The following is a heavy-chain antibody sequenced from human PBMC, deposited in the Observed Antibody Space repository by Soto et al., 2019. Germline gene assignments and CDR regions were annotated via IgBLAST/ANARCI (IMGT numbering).Heavy chain of an antibody. D-gene: IGHD1-7*01. J-gene: IGHJ6*02. V-gene: IGHV3-30-3*01. Sequence: GGSLRLSCAASGFTFSSYAMHWVRQAPGKGLEWVAVISYDGSNKYYADSVKGRFTITRDNSKNTLYLQMNSLRAEDTAVYYCVRDSNWNFYYYYYYYGMDVWGQGTTVTVSS. CDR3: VRDSNWNFYYYYYYYGMDV. CDR2: ISYDGSNK. CDR1: GFTFSSYA.